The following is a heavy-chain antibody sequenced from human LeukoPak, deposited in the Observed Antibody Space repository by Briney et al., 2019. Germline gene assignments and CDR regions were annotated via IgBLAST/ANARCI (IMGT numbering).Heavy chain of an antibody. CDR3: ARSLFRFLEWSYRSYYYYMDV. CDR2: IIPVFGTV. D-gene: IGHD3-3*01. J-gene: IGHJ6*03. CDR1: GGTFSSYA. Sequence: SVKVSCKASGGTFSSYAISWVRQAPGQGLEWMGGIIPVFGTVNYAQKFQGRVTITADKSTSTAYMELSSLRSEDTAVYYCARSLFRFLEWSYRSYYYYMDVWGKGTTVTVSS. V-gene: IGHV1-69*06.